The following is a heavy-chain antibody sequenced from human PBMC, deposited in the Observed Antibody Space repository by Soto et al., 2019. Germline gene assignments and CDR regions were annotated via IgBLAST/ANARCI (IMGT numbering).Heavy chain of an antibody. CDR3: ARAIVVVPAAAHKYYYYMDV. CDR2: INHSGST. D-gene: IGHD2-2*01. Sequence: SETLSLTCAVYGGSFSGYYWSWIRQPPGKGLEWIGEINHSGSTNYNPSLKSRVTISVDTSKNQFSLKLSSVTAADTAVYYCARAIVVVPAAAHKYYYYMDVWGKGTTVTVSS. V-gene: IGHV4-34*01. J-gene: IGHJ6*03. CDR1: GGSFSGYY.